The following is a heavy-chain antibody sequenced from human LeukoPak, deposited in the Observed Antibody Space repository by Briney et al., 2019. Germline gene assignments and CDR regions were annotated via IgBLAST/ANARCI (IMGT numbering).Heavy chain of an antibody. CDR1: GYTFTSYG. J-gene: IGHJ4*02. CDR3: ARDREGITIFGVALFLPDY. D-gene: IGHD3-3*01. CDR2: ISAYNGNT. V-gene: IGHV1-18*01. Sequence: ASVTVSCKASGYTFTSYGISWVRQAPGQGLEWMGWISAYNGNTNYAQKLQGRVTMTTDTSTSTAYMELRSLRSDDTAVYYCARDREGITIFGVALFLPDYWGQGTLVTVSS.